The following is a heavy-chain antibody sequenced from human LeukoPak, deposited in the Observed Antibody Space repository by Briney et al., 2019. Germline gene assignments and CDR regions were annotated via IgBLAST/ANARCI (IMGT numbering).Heavy chain of an antibody. Sequence: GGSLRLSCAASGFTFSIYSMNWVREAPGKGLEWTSYITSDKRTIHYADSVRGRFTISRDNANKAPYLQMNSLRADDTAVYYCARSVEGHFDYWGQGTLVTVSS. D-gene: IGHD1-1*01. CDR3: ARSVEGHFDY. J-gene: IGHJ4*02. CDR1: GFTFSIYS. V-gene: IGHV3-48*04. CDR2: ITSDKRTI.